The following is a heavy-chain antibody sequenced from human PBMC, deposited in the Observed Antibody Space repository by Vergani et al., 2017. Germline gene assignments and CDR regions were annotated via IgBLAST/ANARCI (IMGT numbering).Heavy chain of an antibody. CDR1: GGSISSSSYY. CDR2: IYYSGST. V-gene: IGHV4-39*01. Sequence: QLQLQESGPGLVKPSETLSLTCTVSGGSISSSSYYWGWIRQPPGKGLEWIGSIYYSGSTYYNPSLKSRVTISVDTSKNQFSLKLSSVTAADTAVYYCARVRTGLVATVTTLDYWGQGTLVTVSS. J-gene: IGHJ4*02. CDR3: ARVRTGLVATVTTLDY. D-gene: IGHD4-17*01.